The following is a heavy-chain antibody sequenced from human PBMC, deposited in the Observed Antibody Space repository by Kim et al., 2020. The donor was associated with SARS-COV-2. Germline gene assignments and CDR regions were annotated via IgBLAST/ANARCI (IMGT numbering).Heavy chain of an antibody. CDR3: ASHWELGRSWFDP. Sequence: AQKFQGRVTITADKSTSPAYMELSSLRSEDTAVYYCASHWELGRSWFDPWGQGTLVTVSS. D-gene: IGHD1-26*01. V-gene: IGHV1-69*02. J-gene: IGHJ5*02.